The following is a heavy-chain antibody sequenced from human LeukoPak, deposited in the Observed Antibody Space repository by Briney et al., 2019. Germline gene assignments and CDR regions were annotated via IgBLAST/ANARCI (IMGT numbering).Heavy chain of an antibody. CDR3: ARHNYYDSSGYLY. CDR2: IYYSGST. D-gene: IGHD3-22*01. V-gene: IGHV4-59*08. Sequence: PSETLSLTCTVSGGSISSYYWSWIRQPPGKGLEWIGYIYYSGSTNYNPSLKSRVTISVDTSKNQFSLKLSSVTAADTAVYYCARHNYYDSSGYLYWGQGTLVTVSS. J-gene: IGHJ4*02. CDR1: GGSISSYY.